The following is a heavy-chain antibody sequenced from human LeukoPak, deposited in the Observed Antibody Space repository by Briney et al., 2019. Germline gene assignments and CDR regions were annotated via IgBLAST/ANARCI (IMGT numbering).Heavy chain of an antibody. CDR2: ISGSGGST. V-gene: IGHV3-23*01. Sequence: PGGSLRLSCAASGFTFSSYAMSWVRQAPGKGLELVSAISGSGGSTYYADSVKGRFTISRDNSKNTLYLQMNSLRAEDTAVYYCAKDQHAIVATASEGDYWGQGTLVTVSS. J-gene: IGHJ4*02. CDR3: AKDQHAIVATASEGDY. D-gene: IGHD5-12*01. CDR1: GFTFSSYA.